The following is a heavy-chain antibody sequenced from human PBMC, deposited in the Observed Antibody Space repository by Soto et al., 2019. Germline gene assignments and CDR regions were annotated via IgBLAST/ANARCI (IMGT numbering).Heavy chain of an antibody. CDR3: ARDLDSYGYFDY. Sequence: QVQLVQSGAEVKKPGASVKVSCKASGYTFTSYDISWVRQAPGQGLEWMGWISVYNGNTSYAQNLQGRVTMTTDTSTSTAYMELRSLRSDDTAVYYCARDLDSYGYFDYWGQGPLVTVSS. D-gene: IGHD5-18*01. CDR1: GYTFTSYD. CDR2: ISVYNGNT. J-gene: IGHJ4*02. V-gene: IGHV1-18*01.